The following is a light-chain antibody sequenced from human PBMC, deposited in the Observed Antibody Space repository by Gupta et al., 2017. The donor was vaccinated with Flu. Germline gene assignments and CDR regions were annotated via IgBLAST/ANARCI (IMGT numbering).Light chain of an antibody. CDR3: CSYSTSDTPWV. V-gene: IGLV2-14*01. Sequence: QSALTQPASVSGSPGQSTTISCTGTTSDVANDKYVSWYQQHPDKAPRLIIYEVSNRPSGVSDRFSGSKSGKTASLTISGLQTDDEADYYCCSYSTSDTPWVFGGGTKLTVL. J-gene: IGLJ3*02. CDR1: TSDVANDKY. CDR2: EVS.